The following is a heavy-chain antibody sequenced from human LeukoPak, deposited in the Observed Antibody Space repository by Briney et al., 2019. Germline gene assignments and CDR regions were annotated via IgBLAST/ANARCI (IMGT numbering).Heavy chain of an antibody. Sequence: GGSLRLSCAASGFTFSSNYMSWVRQAPGKGLEWLSGIYSGGSTHYADSVKGRFTISRDNSKNTLYLQMNSLRAEDTAVYYCARAHYYDSSGYYSGLFDYWGQGTLVTVSS. D-gene: IGHD3-22*01. CDR2: IYSGGST. CDR1: GFTFSSNY. V-gene: IGHV3-53*01. CDR3: ARAHYYDSSGYYSGLFDY. J-gene: IGHJ4*02.